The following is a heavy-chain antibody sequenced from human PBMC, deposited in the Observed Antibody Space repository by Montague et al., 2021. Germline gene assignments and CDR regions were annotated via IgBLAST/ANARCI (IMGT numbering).Heavy chain of an antibody. CDR2: VSHGGRT. CDR3: ARERDRYYYMDI. CDR1: RSLINSDYY. V-gene: IGHV4-38-2*02. Sequence: SQTLSLTCTVSRSLINSDYYWGWIRQPPGKGLEWMGGVSHGGRTYYNPSLKSRVTISVDTSNNHFSLKLSSVTAADTAMYYCARERDRYYYMDIWGKGTTITVSS. J-gene: IGHJ6*03.